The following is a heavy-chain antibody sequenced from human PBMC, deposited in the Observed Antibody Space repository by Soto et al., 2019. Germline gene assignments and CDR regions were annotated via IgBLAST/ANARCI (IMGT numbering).Heavy chain of an antibody. CDR2: ISGSGGST. D-gene: IGHD1-26*01. CDR1: GFTFSSYA. Sequence: EVQLLESGGGLVQPWGSLRLSCAASGFTFSSYAMSWVLQAPGKGLEWVSAISGSGGSTYYADSVKGRFTISRDNSKNTMYLQMNSLRAEDTAVYYCAKDEVGAVYDYYSGMDVWGQGTTVTVSS. V-gene: IGHV3-23*01. J-gene: IGHJ6*02. CDR3: AKDEVGAVYDYYSGMDV.